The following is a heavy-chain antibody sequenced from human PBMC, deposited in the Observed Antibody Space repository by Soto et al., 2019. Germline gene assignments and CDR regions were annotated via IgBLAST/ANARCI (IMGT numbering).Heavy chain of an antibody. V-gene: IGHV4-34*01. Sequence: SETLSLTCAVYGGFLSEPYWTWIRQPPGKGLEWIGEINHVGGTNYNPSLKSRVTMSVDTSQNQFSLRLISVTAADTAMYFCVRIRYQLPSSVLWLDPWGQGTPVT. J-gene: IGHJ5*02. CDR1: GGFLSEPY. CDR2: INHVGGT. D-gene: IGHD3-16*01. CDR3: VRIRYQLPSSVLWLDP.